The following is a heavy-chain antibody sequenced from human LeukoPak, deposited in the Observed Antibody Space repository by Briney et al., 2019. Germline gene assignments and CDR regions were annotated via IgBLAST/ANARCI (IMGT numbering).Heavy chain of an antibody. J-gene: IGHJ4*02. CDR3: ASSRGMVRGVKNFAY. CDR1: GGSISSSSYY. CDR2: IYFSGST. Sequence: KPSETLSLTCTVSGGSISSSSYYWGWIRQPPGKGLEWIGSIYFSGSTYYNPSLKSRVTISVDTSKNHFSLKLSSVTAADTAMYYCASSRGMVRGVKNFAYWGQGTLVTVSS. V-gene: IGHV4-39*02. D-gene: IGHD3-10*01.